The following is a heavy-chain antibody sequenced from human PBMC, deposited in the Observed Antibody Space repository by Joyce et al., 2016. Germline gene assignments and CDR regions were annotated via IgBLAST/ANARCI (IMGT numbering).Heavy chain of an antibody. V-gene: IGHV3-21*01. CDR3: ARSSYTNGIFDY. J-gene: IGHJ4*02. CDR1: GFTFSSYS. CDR2: LSSSSCR. D-gene: IGHD2-8*01. Sequence: EVQLVESGGGLVKPGGSLRLSCAASGFTFSSYSMSWVRQAPGKGLEWVSSLSSSSCRKYTDSVKGRFTISRDNAKNSLYLQMNSLRVEDTAVYYCARSSYTNGIFDYWGQGTLVTVSS.